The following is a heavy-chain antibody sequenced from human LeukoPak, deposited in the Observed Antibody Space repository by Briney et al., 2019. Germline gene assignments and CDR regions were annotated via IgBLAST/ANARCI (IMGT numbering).Heavy chain of an antibody. V-gene: IGHV3-30*03. CDR3: ARDRQRYCSGGSCYSTFDY. CDR1: GFTFSSYG. D-gene: IGHD2-15*01. J-gene: IGHJ4*02. CDR2: ISYDGSSK. Sequence: GGSLRLSCAASGFTFSSYGMHWVRQAPGKGLEWVAVISYDGSSKYYADSVKGRFTISRDNSKNTLYLQMNSLRAEDTAVYYCARDRQRYCSGGSCYSTFDYWGQGTLVTVSS.